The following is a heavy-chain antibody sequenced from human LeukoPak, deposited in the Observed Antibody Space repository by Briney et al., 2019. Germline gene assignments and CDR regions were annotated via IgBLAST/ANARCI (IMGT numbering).Heavy chain of an antibody. Sequence: PGESLRLSCAASGFTFSNAWMSWVRQAPGKGLEWVAVISYDGSNKYYAGSVKGRFTISRDNSKNTLYLQMNSLRAEDTAVYYCARQLSIGVVRIAGAFDIWGQGTMVTVSS. CDR1: GFTFSNAW. J-gene: IGHJ3*02. D-gene: IGHD3-3*01. CDR2: ISYDGSNK. V-gene: IGHV3-30-3*01. CDR3: ARQLSIGVVRIAGAFDI.